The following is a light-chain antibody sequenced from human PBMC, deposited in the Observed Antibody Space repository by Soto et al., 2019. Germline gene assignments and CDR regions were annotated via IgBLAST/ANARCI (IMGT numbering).Light chain of an antibody. Sequence: DIVMTQSPDSLAVSLGERATINCKSSQSVLYSSNNKKYLAWYQQKPGQPPKLLIYWASTRESGVPDRFSGSGSGTDFTLTISSLQAEDVAVYYCQQYYSTPRTFGRGPSWRSN. CDR2: WAS. CDR1: QSVLYSSNNKKY. CDR3: QQYYSTPRT. J-gene: IGKJ2*01. V-gene: IGKV4-1*01.